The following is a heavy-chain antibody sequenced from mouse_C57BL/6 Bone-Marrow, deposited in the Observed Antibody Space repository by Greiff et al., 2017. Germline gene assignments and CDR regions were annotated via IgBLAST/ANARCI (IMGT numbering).Heavy chain of an antibody. CDR2: IYPRSGNT. CDR1: GYTFTSYG. J-gene: IGHJ2*01. CDR3: ARSYYGVLNYFDY. Sequence: QVQLQQSGAELARPGASVKLSCKASGYTFTSYGISWVKQRTGQGLEWIGEIYPRSGNTYYNEKFKGKATLTADKSSSTAYMELRSLTSEDSAVYFGARSYYGVLNYFDYWGQGTTLTVSS. D-gene: IGHD2-1*01. V-gene: IGHV1-81*01.